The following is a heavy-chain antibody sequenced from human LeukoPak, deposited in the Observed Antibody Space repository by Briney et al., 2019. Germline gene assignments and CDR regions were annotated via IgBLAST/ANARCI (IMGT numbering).Heavy chain of an antibody. Sequence: GGSLRLSCAASGFTFSSYWMSWVRQAPGKGLEWVANIKQDGSEKYYVDSVKGRFTISRDNAKNSLYLQMNSLRAEDTAVYYCASELGYCSGGSCSPQTVSETFDYWGQGTLVTVSS. D-gene: IGHD2-15*01. CDR2: IKQDGSEK. CDR3: ASELGYCSGGSCSPQTVSETFDY. J-gene: IGHJ4*02. CDR1: GFTFSSYW. V-gene: IGHV3-7*01.